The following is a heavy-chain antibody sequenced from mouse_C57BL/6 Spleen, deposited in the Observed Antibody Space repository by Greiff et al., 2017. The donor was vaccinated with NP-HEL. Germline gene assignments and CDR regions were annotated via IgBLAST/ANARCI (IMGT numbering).Heavy chain of an antibody. J-gene: IGHJ2*01. CDR2: ISDGGSYT. CDR3: ARERWDADFDY. Sequence: EVQVVESGGGLVKPGGSLKLSCAASGFTFSSYAMSWVRQTPETRLEWVATISDGGSYTYYPDNVKGRFTISRDNAKNNLYLQMSHLKSEDTAMYYWARERWDADFDYWGQGTTLTVSS. V-gene: IGHV5-4*01. CDR1: GFTFSSYA. D-gene: IGHD4-1*01.